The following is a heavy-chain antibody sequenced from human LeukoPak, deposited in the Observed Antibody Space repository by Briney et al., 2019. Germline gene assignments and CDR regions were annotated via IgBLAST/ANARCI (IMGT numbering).Heavy chain of an antibody. CDR1: GYTFTSYG. V-gene: IGHV1-18*01. D-gene: IGHD6-13*01. J-gene: IGHJ4*02. CDR2: ISAYNGNT. CDR3: AKSGADYSSWFLLPFDY. Sequence: GASVKVSCKASGYTFTSYGISWVRQAPGQGLEWMGWISAYNGNTNYAQKLQGRVTMTTDTSTSTAYMELRSLRSDDTAVYYCAKSGADYSSWFLLPFDYWGQGTLVTVSS.